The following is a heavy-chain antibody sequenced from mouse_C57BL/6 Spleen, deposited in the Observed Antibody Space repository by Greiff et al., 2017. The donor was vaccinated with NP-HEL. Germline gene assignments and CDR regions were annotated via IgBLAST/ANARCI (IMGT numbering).Heavy chain of an antibody. CDR3: AREGRNLQRYFDV. CDR1: GFTFSSYA. Sequence: EVQVVESGGGLVKPGGSLKLSCAASGFTFSSYAMSWVRQTPEKRLEWVATISDGGSYTYYPDNVKGRFTISRDNAKNNLYLQMSHLKSEDTAMYYCAREGRNLQRYFDVWGTGTTVTVSS. V-gene: IGHV5-4*01. J-gene: IGHJ1*03. CDR2: ISDGGSYT.